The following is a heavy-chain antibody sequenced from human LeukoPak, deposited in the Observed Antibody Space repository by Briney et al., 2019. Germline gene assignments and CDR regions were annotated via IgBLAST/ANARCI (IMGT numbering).Heavy chain of an antibody. CDR2: ISSVGGTI. J-gene: IGHJ3*02. CDR1: GFTFSDYY. D-gene: IGHD3-22*01. CDR3: ARTAYYYDSSGYDDAFDI. Sequence: PGGSLRLSCAASGFTFSDYYMSWIRQAPGKGLEWVSHISSVGGTIYYADSVKGRFTISRDNAKNSLYLQMNSLRAEDTAVFYCARTAYYYDSSGYDDAFDIWGQGTVVTVSS. V-gene: IGHV3-11*01.